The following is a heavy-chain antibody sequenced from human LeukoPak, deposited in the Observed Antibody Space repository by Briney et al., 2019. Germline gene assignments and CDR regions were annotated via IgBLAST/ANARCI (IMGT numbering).Heavy chain of an antibody. V-gene: IGHV4-34*01. D-gene: IGHD3-22*01. CDR3: ARRAYYYDSSGYGTLIDY. CDR1: GGSFSGYY. CDR2: INHSGST. Sequence: PSETLSLTCAVYGGSFSGYYWSWIRQPPGKGLEWIGEINHSGSTNYNPSLKSRVTISVDTSKNQFSLKLSSVTAADTAVYYCARRAYYYDSSGYGTLIDYWGQGTLVTVSP. J-gene: IGHJ4*02.